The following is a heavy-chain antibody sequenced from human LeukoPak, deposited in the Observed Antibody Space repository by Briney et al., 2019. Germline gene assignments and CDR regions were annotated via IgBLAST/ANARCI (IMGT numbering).Heavy chain of an antibody. D-gene: IGHD2-15*01. CDR1: GYTFTRYG. CDR2: ISAYNGNT. V-gene: IGHV1-18*01. J-gene: IGHJ4*02. CDR3: ARQPYCSGGSCYSDY. Sequence: ASVKVSCKASGYTFTRYGISWVRQAPGQGLEWMGWISAYNGNTNYAQKLQGRVTMTTDTSTSTAYMELRSLRSDDTAVYYCARQPYCSGGSCYSDYWGQGTLVTVSS.